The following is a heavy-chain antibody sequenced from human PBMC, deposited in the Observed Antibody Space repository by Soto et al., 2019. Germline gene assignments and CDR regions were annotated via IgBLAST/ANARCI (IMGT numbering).Heavy chain of an antibody. V-gene: IGHV3-33*01. CDR1: GFTFSSYG. CDR2: IWYDGSNK. Sequence: QVQLVESGGGVVQPGRSLRLSCVASGFTFSSYGMHWVRQAPGKGLEWVAVIWYDGSNKYYADSVKGRFTISRDNSKNTLYLQMNSLRAEDTAVYYCARDVAVAGLDYWGQGTLVTVSS. D-gene: IGHD6-19*01. J-gene: IGHJ4*02. CDR3: ARDVAVAGLDY.